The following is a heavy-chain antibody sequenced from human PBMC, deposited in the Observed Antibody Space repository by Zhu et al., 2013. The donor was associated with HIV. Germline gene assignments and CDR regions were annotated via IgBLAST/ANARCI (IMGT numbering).Heavy chain of an antibody. V-gene: IGHV3-23*01. CDR3: AKDIGGSGSYYILGDAFDI. Sequence: EVQLLESGGGLVQPGGSLRLSCAASGFTFSSYAMSWVRQAPGKGLEWVSAISGSGGSTYYADSVKGRFTISRDNSKNTLYLQMNSLRAEDTAVYYCAKDIGGSGSYYILGDAFDIWGQGTMVTVSS. CDR1: GFTFSSYA. J-gene: IGHJ3*02. CDR2: ISGSGGST. D-gene: IGHD3-10*01.